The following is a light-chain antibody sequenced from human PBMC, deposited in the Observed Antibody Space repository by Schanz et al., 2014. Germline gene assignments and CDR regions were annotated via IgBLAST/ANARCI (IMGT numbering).Light chain of an antibody. J-gene: IGKJ3*01. V-gene: IGKV3-20*01. CDR1: QSVSSN. CDR2: GAS. CDR3: QQYGSSPIT. Sequence: EIVLTQSPGVLSLSPGDTATLSCRASQSVSSNLAWYQQKPGQAPRLLIYGASSRATGIPDRFSGSGSGTDFTLTISRLEPEDFAVYYCQQYGSSPITFGPGTKVDIK.